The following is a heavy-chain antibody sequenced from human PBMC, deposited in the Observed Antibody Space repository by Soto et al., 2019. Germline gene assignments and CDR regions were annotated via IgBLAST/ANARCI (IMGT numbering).Heavy chain of an antibody. J-gene: IGHJ5*02. Sequence: GASVKVSCKTSGYTFTSYFIHWVRQAPGQGLEWMGIINPSGGGTTFAQKFQGRVIMTRDTSTSTVYMELSSLTSEDSAIYYCAREEGAIGTWGQGPLVTVSS. D-gene: IGHD3-16*01. V-gene: IGHV1-46*01. CDR3: AREEGAIGT. CDR2: INPSGGGT. CDR1: GYTFTSYF.